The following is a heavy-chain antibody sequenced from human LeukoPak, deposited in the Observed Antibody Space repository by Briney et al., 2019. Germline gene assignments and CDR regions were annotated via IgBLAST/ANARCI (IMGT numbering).Heavy chain of an antibody. J-gene: IGHJ4*02. CDR3: ARAGVLEWLVKNDY. V-gene: IGHV1-2*02. CDR1: GYTFTGYY. D-gene: IGHD3-3*01. CDR2: INPNSGGT. Sequence: GASVKVSCKASGYTFTGYYMHWVRQAPGQGLEWMGWINPNSGGTNYAQKFQGRVTMTRDTSISTAYMELSRLRSDVTAVYYCARAGVLEWLVKNDYWGQGTLVTVSS.